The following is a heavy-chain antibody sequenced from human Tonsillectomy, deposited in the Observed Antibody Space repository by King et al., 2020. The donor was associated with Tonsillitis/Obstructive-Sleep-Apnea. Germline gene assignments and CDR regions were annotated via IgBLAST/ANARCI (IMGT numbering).Heavy chain of an antibody. CDR3: ARKGVIQVLAHFDN. V-gene: IGHV3-48*03. CDR2: ISSSGTTI. Sequence: VQLVEPGGGLVQPGGSLRLSCAASGFTFSNYEMNSVRQAPGKGLEWVSYISSSGTTIYYADSVKGRFTNSGDNAKNPLYLQMNSLRAEDAVDYYWARKGVIQVLAHFDNWGQGTLVTVSS. J-gene: IGHJ4*02. CDR1: GFTFSNYE. D-gene: IGHD5-18*01.